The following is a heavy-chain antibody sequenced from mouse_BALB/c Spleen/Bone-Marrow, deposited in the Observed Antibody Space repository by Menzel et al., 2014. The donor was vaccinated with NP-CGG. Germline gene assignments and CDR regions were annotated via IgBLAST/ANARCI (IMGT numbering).Heavy chain of an antibody. V-gene: IGHV1S56*01. J-gene: IGHJ4*01. CDR2: IYPGDGST. CDR3: ARKENWAYAMDY. D-gene: IGHD4-1*01. Sequence: VQVVESGPELVEPGASVKMSCKASGYTFTSYYIHWVKQRPGQGLEWIGWIYPGDGSTKYNEKFKGKTTLTADKSSSTAYMLLSSLTSEDSAIYFCARKENWAYAMDYWGQGTSVTVSS. CDR1: GYTFTSYY.